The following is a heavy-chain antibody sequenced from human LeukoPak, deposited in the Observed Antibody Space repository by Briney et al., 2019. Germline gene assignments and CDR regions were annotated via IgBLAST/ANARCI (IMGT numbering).Heavy chain of an antibody. CDR3: ARWRQREWNAFDI. CDR2: IYNSGST. Sequence: PSETLSLTCTVSGGSISSYYWSWIRQPAGKGLEWIGRIYNSGSTNYNPSLKSRVTISVDTSKNQFSLKLSSVTAADTAVYYCARWRQREWNAFDIWGQGTMVTVSS. V-gene: IGHV4-4*07. J-gene: IGHJ3*02. CDR1: GGSISSYY. D-gene: IGHD3-3*01.